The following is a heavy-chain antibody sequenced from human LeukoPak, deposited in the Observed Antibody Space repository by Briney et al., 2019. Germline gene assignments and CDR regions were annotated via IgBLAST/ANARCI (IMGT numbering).Heavy chain of an antibody. CDR1: GGSISSYY. CDR2: IYTSGST. J-gene: IGHJ3*02. CDR3: ARDRRESTKPNDAFDI. Sequence: SETLSLTCTVSGGSISSYYWSWIRQPAGKGLEWIGRIYTSGSTNYNPSLKSRVTMSVDTSKNQFSLKLSSVTAADTAVYYCARDRRESTKPNDAFDIWGQGTMVTVSS. D-gene: IGHD1-1*01. V-gene: IGHV4-4*07.